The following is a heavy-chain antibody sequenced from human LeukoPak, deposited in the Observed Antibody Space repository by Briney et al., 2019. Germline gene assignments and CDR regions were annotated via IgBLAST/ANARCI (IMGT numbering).Heavy chain of an antibody. V-gene: IGHV1-8*03. D-gene: IGHD3-22*01. CDR1: GFTFSSYS. J-gene: IGHJ4*02. CDR3: ARGRWDYYDSSGYYADY. Sequence: GGSLRLSCAASGFTFSSYSMNWVRQAPGKGLEWMGGMNPNSGNTGYAHTFQGRVTITRNTSISTAYMQLSSLRSEDTAVYYCARGRWDYYDSSGYYADYWGQGTLVTVSS. CDR2: MNPNSGNT.